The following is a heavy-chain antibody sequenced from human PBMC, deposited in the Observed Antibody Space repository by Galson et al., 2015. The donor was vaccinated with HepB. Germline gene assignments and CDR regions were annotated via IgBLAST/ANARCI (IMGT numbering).Heavy chain of an antibody. V-gene: IGHV3-48*01. J-gene: IGHJ3*02. D-gene: IGHD3-22*01. CDR3: AKNWVDDSSLGRDGAFDI. Sequence: SLRLSCAASGFTFSSYSMNWVRQAPGKGLEWVSYISSSSSTIYYADSVKGRFTISRDNAKNTLYLQMNSLRAEDTAVYYCAKNWVDDSSLGRDGAFDIWGQGTMVTVSS. CDR1: GFTFSSYS. CDR2: ISSSSSTI.